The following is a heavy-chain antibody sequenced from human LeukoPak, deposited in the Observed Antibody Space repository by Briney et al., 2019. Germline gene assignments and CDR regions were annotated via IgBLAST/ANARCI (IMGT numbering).Heavy chain of an antibody. J-gene: IGHJ4*02. V-gene: IGHV4-34*01. Sequence: PSEALSLTCAVFGGSFSGYYWSWIRQPPGKGLEWIGEINHSGSTIYNPSFKSRVTISVDTSKNQFSLKLSSVTAADTAVYYCARGGYSSSWYGVREVFYFDYWGQGTLVTVSS. D-gene: IGHD6-13*01. CDR2: INHSGST. CDR1: GGSFSGYY. CDR3: ARGGYSSSWYGVREVFYFDY.